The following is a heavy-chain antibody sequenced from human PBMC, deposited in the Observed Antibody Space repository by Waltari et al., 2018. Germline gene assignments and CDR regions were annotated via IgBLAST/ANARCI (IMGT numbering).Heavy chain of an antibody. CDR2: TSASSGSK. CDR3: AKMRRNLPRDIIDN. CDR1: GFTFSNFA. V-gene: IGHV3-23*01. J-gene: IGHJ4*02. Sequence: EVQLLESGGGLVQRGVSLRLSCAVSGFTFSNFAMSWVRHSPGKGLEWVAGTSASSGSKYYADSVQGRFTISRDNSKKRVYLQMNSLRAEDTATYYCAKMRRNLPRDIIDNWGQGTQVIIAS.